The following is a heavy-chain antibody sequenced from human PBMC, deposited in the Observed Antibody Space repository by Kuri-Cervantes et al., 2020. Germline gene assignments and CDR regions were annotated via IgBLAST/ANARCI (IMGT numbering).Heavy chain of an antibody. CDR3: YSDYRDF. J-gene: IGHJ4*02. Sequence: ASVKVSCKVSGYTLTELSTHWVRQAPGKGLEWMGGFDPEDGETIYAQKFQGRVTMTEDTSTDTAYMELNSLRAEDTAVYFCYSDYRDFWGQGTLVTVSS. V-gene: IGHV1-24*01. D-gene: IGHD4-11*01. CDR2: FDPEDGET. CDR1: GYTLTELS.